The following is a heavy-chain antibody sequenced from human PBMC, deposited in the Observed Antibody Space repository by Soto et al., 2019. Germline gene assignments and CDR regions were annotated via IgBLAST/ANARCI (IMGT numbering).Heavy chain of an antibody. Sequence: SVKVSCKASGGTFSSYAISWVRQAPGQGLEWMGGIIPIFGTANYAQKFQGRVTITADESTSTAYMELSSLRSEDTAVYYCARDLSSGWYGLGAFDIWGQGTMVTVSS. CDR2: IIPIFGTA. J-gene: IGHJ3*02. D-gene: IGHD6-19*01. V-gene: IGHV1-69*13. CDR3: ARDLSSGWYGLGAFDI. CDR1: GGTFSSYA.